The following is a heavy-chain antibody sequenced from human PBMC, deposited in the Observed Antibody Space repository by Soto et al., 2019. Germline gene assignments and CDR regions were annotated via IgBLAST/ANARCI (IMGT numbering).Heavy chain of an antibody. V-gene: IGHV4-59*01. Sequence: TLSLTCTVSGGSISSYYWSWIREPPGKGLEWIGNIYYSGSTNYNPSLKSRVTISVDTSKNQFSLKRSAVTAADTAVYFCAREEGYSYGYCWFDPWGQGTLVTVSS. J-gene: IGHJ5*02. CDR3: AREEGYSYGYCWFDP. D-gene: IGHD5-18*01. CDR1: GGSISSYY. CDR2: IYYSGST.